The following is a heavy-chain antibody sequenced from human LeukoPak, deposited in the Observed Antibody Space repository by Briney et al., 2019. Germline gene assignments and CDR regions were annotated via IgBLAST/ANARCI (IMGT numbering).Heavy chain of an antibody. CDR1: GYTFTKYD. Sequence: GASVTVSYMASGYTFTKYDIKGVGQAAGQGGAGMGWMNPNSGNTGYAQKFQGRVTMTRNTSISTAYMELSSLRSEDTAVYYCALFWSGLGYFQHWGQGTLVTVSS. J-gene: IGHJ1*01. D-gene: IGHD3-3*01. V-gene: IGHV1-8*01. CDR3: ALFWSGLGYFQH. CDR2: MNPNSGNT.